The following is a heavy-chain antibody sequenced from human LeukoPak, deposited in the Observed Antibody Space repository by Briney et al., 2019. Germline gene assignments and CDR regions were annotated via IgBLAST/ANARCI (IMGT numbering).Heavy chain of an antibody. CDR1: GYMFTGYY. J-gene: IGHJ6*02. D-gene: IGHD5-18*01. V-gene: IGHV1-46*01. CDR2: INPSGGST. Sequence: VKVSCKASGYMFTGYYMHWVRQAPGQGLEWMGIINPSGGSTSYAQKFQGRVTMTRDTSTSTVYMELSSLRSEDTAVYYCARDVDTAMVEYYYYGMDVWGQGTTVTVSS. CDR3: ARDVDTAMVEYYYYGMDV.